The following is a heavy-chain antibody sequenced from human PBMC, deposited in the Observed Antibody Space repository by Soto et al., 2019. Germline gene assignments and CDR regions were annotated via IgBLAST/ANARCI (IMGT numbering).Heavy chain of an antibody. Sequence: QVQLQQWGAGLLKPSETLSLTCAVYGGSFSGYYWSWIRQPPGKGLEWIGEVNHSGSTNYNPSLXSXAXIXXDTSQTQFPLKLSSVTAADTAVDYCARGYGRNFDSWGQGTLVTVSS. J-gene: IGHJ4*02. D-gene: IGHD3-10*01. CDR1: GGSFSGYY. CDR3: ARGYGRNFDS. CDR2: VNHSGST. V-gene: IGHV4-34*01.